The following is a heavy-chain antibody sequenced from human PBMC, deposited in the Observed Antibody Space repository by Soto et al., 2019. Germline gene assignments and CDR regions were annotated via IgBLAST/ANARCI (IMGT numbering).Heavy chain of an antibody. CDR3: ARGCSGTNPTNWYFEL. Sequence: QVQLVQSGAEVKKPGSSVKVSCKASGGTFSSYAISWVRQAPGQGLEWMGGIIPIFGTANYAQKFQGRVTITADKPTSTAYMELSGLRSEDTAVYYCARGCSGTNPTNWYFELLGRGTLVTVSS. J-gene: IGHJ2*01. CDR2: IIPIFGTA. V-gene: IGHV1-69*06. D-gene: IGHD1-26*01. CDR1: GGTFSSYA.